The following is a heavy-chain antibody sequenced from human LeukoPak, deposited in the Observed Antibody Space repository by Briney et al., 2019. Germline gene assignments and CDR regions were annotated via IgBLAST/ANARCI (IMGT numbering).Heavy chain of an antibody. CDR3: ARQTQRRITIFGVVIRDY. J-gene: IGHJ4*02. Sequence: SETLSLTCTVSGGSISSSSYYWGWIRQPPEKGLEWIGSIYYSGSTYYNSSLKSRVTISVDTSKNQFSLKLNSVTAADTAIYYCARQTQRRITIFGVVIRDYWGQGTLVTVSS. V-gene: IGHV4-39*01. D-gene: IGHD3-3*01. CDR2: IYYSGST. CDR1: GGSISSSSYY.